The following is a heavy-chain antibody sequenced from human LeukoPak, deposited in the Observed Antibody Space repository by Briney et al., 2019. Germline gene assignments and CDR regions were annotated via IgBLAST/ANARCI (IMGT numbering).Heavy chain of an antibody. J-gene: IGHJ4*02. CDR1: GFTFGSHA. D-gene: IGHD1-14*01. CDR3: ATNPYFDY. Sequence: GGSLRLSCAASGFTFGSHAMSWVRQAPGKGLEWVSAISDRGGSAYYADSVKGRFAISRDNSENTLYLQMNSLRAGDTAVYYCATNPYFDYWGQGTLVTVSS. V-gene: IGHV3-23*01. CDR2: ISDRGGSA.